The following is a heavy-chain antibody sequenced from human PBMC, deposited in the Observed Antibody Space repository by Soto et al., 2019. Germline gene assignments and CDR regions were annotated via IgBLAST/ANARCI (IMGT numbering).Heavy chain of an antibody. CDR2: INHSGST. CDR3: ARRLAARGYYYYYYMDV. CDR1: GGSFSGYY. Sequence: QVQLQQWGAGLLKPSETLSLTCAVYGGSFSGYYWSWIRQPPGKGLEWIGEINHSGSTNYNPSLKSRVTISVDTSKNQFSLKLSSVTAADTAVYYGARRLAARGYYYYYYMDVWGKGTTVTVSS. D-gene: IGHD6-6*01. V-gene: IGHV4-34*01. J-gene: IGHJ6*03.